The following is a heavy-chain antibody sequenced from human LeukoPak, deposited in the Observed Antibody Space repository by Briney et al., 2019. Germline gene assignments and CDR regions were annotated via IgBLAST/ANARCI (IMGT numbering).Heavy chain of an antibody. CDR3: ARTPSGGGYVDH. CDR1: GYTFTGYY. Sequence: ASVKVSCKASGYTFTGYYMHWVRQAPGQGLEWMGWINPNSGGTNYAQKFQGRVTMTRDTSISTAYTDLSRLRSDDTAVYYCARTPSGGGYVDHWGQGTLVTVSS. D-gene: IGHD2-15*01. CDR2: INPNSGGT. V-gene: IGHV1-2*02. J-gene: IGHJ4*02.